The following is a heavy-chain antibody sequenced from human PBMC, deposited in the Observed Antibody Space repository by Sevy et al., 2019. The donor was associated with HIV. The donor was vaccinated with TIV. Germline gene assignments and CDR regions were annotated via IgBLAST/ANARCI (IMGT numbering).Heavy chain of an antibody. CDR1: GFRFSDYA. CDR3: TRLRGTISAYYYFGMDV. CDR2: IRSKTFGGTT. J-gene: IGHJ6*02. D-gene: IGHD3-9*01. V-gene: IGHV3-49*03. Sequence: GGSLRLSCITSGFRFSDYALTWLRQAPGKGLEWVGFIRSKTFGGTTEYAASVKGRFTISRDESKSTAYLEMNSLKTEDTAIYYCTRLRGTISAYYYFGMDVWGQGATVTVSS.